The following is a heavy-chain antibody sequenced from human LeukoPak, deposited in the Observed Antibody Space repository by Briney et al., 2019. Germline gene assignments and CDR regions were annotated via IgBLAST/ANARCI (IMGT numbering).Heavy chain of an antibody. CDR3: ARSSGYLFDP. Sequence: SETLSLTCTVSGVSISTYYWSWIRQPPGKGLEWIGSIYYSATTYYNPSLKSRVSMSVDTSKNQFSLKLSSVSAADTAVYYCARSSGYLFDPWGQGILVTVSS. V-gene: IGHV4-59*04. CDR2: IYYSATT. CDR1: GVSISTYY. D-gene: IGHD3-22*01. J-gene: IGHJ5*02.